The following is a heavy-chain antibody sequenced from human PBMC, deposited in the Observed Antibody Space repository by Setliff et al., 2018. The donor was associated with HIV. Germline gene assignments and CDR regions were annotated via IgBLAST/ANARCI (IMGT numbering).Heavy chain of an antibody. CDR3: ARGTNYYDSHSFTQYYYNAMDV. V-gene: IGHV1-69*10. CDR1: GGSFSKYL. D-gene: IGHD3-10*01. CDR2: IIPFLGVR. J-gene: IGHJ6*02. Sequence: SVKVSCKTSGGSFSKYLFTWVRQAPGQGLAWMGGIIPFLGVRDYAQKFQGRVTITADESTRTGYMELRSLQSEDTAVYYCARGTNYYDSHSFTQYYYNAMDVWGQGTTVTVSS.